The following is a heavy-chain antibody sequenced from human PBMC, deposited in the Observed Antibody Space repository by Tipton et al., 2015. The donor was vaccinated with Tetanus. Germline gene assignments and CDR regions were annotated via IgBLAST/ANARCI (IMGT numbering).Heavy chain of an antibody. J-gene: IGHJ5*02. Sequence: TLSLTCTVSGGFINTGDFLWTWIRQHPRTGLEWIGYISNRGNSYSNPSLKGRVSLSVDKSASQFSLRLTSVTSADSAVYYCAAESARGNNWFDPWGQGVLVNVSS. CDR3: AAESARGNNWFDP. CDR2: ISNRGNS. V-gene: IGHV4-31*03. CDR1: GGFINTGDFL.